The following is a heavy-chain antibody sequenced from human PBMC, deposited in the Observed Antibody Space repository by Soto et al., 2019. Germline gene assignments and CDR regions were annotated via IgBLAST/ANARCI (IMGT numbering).Heavy chain of an antibody. J-gene: IGHJ6*04. Sequence: QLQLQESGPGLVKPSETLSLTCIVSGGSISSGSYYWAWIRQPPGKGLEWIGSVYYTGSSSYHPNPTSRVTISLDTSNNQFSLRLNSVTAADTAIYYCARRVDFGNGYYTAPLDLWGKETTVTVSS. V-gene: IGHV4-39*01. CDR1: GGSISSGSYY. D-gene: IGHD3-3*01. CDR3: ARRVDFGNGYYTAPLDL. CDR2: VYYTGSS.